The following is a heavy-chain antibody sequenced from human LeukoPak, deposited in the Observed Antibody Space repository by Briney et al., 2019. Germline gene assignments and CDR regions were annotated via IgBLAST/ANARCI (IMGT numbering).Heavy chain of an antibody. J-gene: IGHJ4*02. Sequence: GASVKVSCKASGGTFSSYAISWVRQAPGQGLEWMGRIIPILGIANYAQKFQGRVTITADKSTSTAYMELSSLRSEDTAVYYCAKDLSYTSGASDHWGQGTLVTVSS. CDR2: IIPILGIA. D-gene: IGHD6-19*01. CDR3: AKDLSYTSGASDH. V-gene: IGHV1-69*04. CDR1: GGTFSSYA.